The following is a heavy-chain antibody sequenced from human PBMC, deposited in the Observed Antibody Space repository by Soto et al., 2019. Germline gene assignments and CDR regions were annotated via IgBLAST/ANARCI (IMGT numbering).Heavy chain of an antibody. CDR3: ARDRTESSGWSYYYYGMDV. D-gene: IGHD3-22*01. V-gene: IGHV1-46*01. CDR1: GYTFTSYY. CDR2: INPSGGST. J-gene: IGHJ6*02. Sequence: ASVKVSCKASGYTFTSYYMHWVRQAPGQGLEWMGIINPSGGSTSYAQKFQGRVTMTRDTSTSTVYMELSSLRSEDTAVYHCARDRTESSGWSYYYYGMDVWGQGTTVTVSS.